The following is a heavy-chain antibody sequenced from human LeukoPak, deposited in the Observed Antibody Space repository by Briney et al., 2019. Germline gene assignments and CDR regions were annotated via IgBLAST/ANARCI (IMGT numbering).Heavy chain of an antibody. J-gene: IGHJ4*02. V-gene: IGHV3-21*01. Sequence: GRSLRLSCAASGFTFSAFSMNWARQAPGKGLEWVSAISSSSSDIYYTDSVKGRFTISRDNANNFLYLQVSSLRAEDTAVYYCATGYTSGTRIDYWGQGTLVSVSS. D-gene: IGHD6-19*01. CDR1: GFTFSAFS. CDR2: ISSSSSDI. CDR3: ATGYTSGTRIDY.